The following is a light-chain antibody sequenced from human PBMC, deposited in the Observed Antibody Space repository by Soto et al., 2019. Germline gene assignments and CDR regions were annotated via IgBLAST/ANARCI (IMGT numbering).Light chain of an antibody. CDR3: NSYVGSNNYV. J-gene: IGLJ1*01. CDR2: EVT. Sequence: LTQPPSASGSPGQSVTISCIGTASDIGRYNYVSWYQHHPGKAPKLIIYEVTKRPSGVPDRFSGSKSGNTASLTVSGLQADDEADYYCNSYVGSNNYVFGTGTKGTVL. CDR1: ASDIGRYNY. V-gene: IGLV2-8*01.